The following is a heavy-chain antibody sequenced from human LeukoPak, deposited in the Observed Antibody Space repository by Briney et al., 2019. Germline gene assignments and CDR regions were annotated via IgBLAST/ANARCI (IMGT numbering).Heavy chain of an antibody. D-gene: IGHD4-17*01. V-gene: IGHV4-61*02. CDR2: IYTSGST. CDR1: GGSISSGSYY. Sequence: SQTLSLTCTVSGGSISSGSYYWSWIWQPAGKGLEWIGRIYTSGSTNYNPSLKSRVTISVDTSKNLFSLKLSSVTAADTAVYYCASLRRVTVTNSYNWFDPWGQGTLVTVSS. CDR3: ASLRRVTVTNSYNWFDP. J-gene: IGHJ5*02.